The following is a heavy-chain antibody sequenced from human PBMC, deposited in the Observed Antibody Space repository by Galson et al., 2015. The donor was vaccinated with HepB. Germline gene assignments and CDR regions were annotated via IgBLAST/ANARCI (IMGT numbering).Heavy chain of an antibody. V-gene: IGHV1-69*13. CDR2: VIPLFTTP. CDR3: ARGLHSGYDSINY. Sequence: SVKVSCKASGGTFSSFPISWVRQAPGRGLEWMGTVIPLFTTPNYAPRFQGRVTIIADESTTTAYMELSSLRSEDTAIYYCARGLHSGYDSINYWGQGTLVNVVS. J-gene: IGHJ4*02. CDR1: GGTFSSFP. D-gene: IGHD3-22*01.